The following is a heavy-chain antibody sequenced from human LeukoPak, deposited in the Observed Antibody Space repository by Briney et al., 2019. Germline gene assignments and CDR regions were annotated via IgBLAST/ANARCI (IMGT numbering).Heavy chain of an antibody. V-gene: IGHV1-2*02. D-gene: IGHD2-21*01. CDR2: INPNSGGT. CDR3: AKDQGGWGGGDCCPLDY. Sequence: GASVKVSCKASGYTFTGCYMHWVRQAPGQGLEWMGWINPNSGGTKYTQKFQGRVTMTRDTSIATAYLELSSLRSDDTAVYYCAKDQGGWGGGDCCPLDYWGQGTLVTVSS. CDR1: GYTFTGCY. J-gene: IGHJ4*02.